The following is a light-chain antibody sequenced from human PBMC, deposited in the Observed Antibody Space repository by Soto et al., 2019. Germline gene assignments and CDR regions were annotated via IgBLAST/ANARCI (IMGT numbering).Light chain of an antibody. CDR1: QSVLYSSNNKNY. J-gene: IGKJ1*01. V-gene: IGKV4-1*01. CDR2: WAS. Sequence: DIVMTQSPDSVAVSLGERATINCKSSQSVLYSSNNKNYLAWYQQRPGQPPKLLIYWASTRESGVPDRFSGSGSGTDFTLTITNLPAEDVAVYSCQQYYTTPSTFGQGTRVEI. CDR3: QQYYTTPST.